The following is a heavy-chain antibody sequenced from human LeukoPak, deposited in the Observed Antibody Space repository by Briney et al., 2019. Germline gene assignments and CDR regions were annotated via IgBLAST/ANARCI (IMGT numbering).Heavy chain of an antibody. CDR1: GFTFDDYA. V-gene: IGHV3-9*01. CDR2: IRWNSGSI. CDR3: AKDLGPGSMATSPGFDY. J-gene: IGHJ4*02. Sequence: GGSLRLSCTASGFTFDDYAMHWDRQAPGKGLGWVSGIRWNSGSIGYADSVKGRFTISRDNAKTSLYLQINSLRAEDTALYYCAKDLGPGSMATSPGFDYWGQGTLVTVSS. D-gene: IGHD5-24*01.